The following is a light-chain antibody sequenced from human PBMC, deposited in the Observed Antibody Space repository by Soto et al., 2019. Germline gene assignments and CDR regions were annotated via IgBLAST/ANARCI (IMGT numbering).Light chain of an antibody. Sequence: EIGMTQSPATLSVSPGERTTLSFRAGQSVSSNLAWYQQKPGQAPRLLIYGASARATGIPARFSGSGSGTEFTHTISTLQSEDFAVYYCQQSTNLPPITFGGGTKVESK. J-gene: IGKJ4*01. CDR1: QSVSSN. V-gene: IGKV3-15*01. CDR2: GAS. CDR3: QQSTNLPPIT.